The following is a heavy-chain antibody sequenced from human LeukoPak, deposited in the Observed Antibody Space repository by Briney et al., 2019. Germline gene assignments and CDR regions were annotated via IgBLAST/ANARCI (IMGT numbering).Heavy chain of an antibody. J-gene: IGHJ5*02. CDR3: ARQGNRWSASGTYYNRWFDP. CDR1: GGAFSSYV. D-gene: IGHD3-10*01. V-gene: IGHV1-69*05. Sequence: PVKVSCKASGGAFSSYVITWVRQAPGQGLEWVGGVIPIVGTANYAQKFQGRVTITTDESTGTAYMELSSLRCEDTAVYYCARQGNRWSASGTYYNRWFDPWGQGTLVSVSS. CDR2: VIPIVGTA.